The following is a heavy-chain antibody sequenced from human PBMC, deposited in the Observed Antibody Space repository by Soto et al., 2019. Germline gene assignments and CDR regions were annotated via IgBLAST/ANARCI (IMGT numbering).Heavy chain of an antibody. D-gene: IGHD3-9*01. CDR1: GFTFSSYA. J-gene: IGHJ4*02. CDR3: AKEGGLRYFDWSALDY. CDR2: ISGSGGST. Sequence: SLRLSCAASGFTFSSYAMSWVRQAPGKGLEWVSAISGSGGSTYYADSVKGRFTISRDNSKNTLYLQMNSLRAEDTAVYYCAKEGGLRYFDWSALDYWGQGTLVTVSS. V-gene: IGHV3-23*01.